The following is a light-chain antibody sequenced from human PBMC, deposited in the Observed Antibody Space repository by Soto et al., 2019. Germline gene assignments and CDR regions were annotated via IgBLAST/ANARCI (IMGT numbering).Light chain of an antibody. V-gene: IGLV1-47*01. CDR2: RNN. CDR3: EAWDDSLSGAV. Sequence: QSVLTQPPSASGTPGQRVTISCSGSSSNLGSNYVYWYQQLPGTAPKLLIYRNNQRPSGVPDRFSGSKSGTSASLAISGLRSEDEADYYCEAWDDSLSGAVFGGGTQLTVL. CDR1: SSNLGSNY. J-gene: IGLJ7*01.